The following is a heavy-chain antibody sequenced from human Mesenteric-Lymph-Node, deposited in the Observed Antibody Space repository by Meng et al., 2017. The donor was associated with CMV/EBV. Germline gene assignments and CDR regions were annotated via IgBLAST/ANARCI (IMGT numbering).Heavy chain of an antibody. CDR2: IYYTGNA. CDR3: VRHAGDCSGGSCLEYFLY. J-gene: IGHJ1*01. V-gene: IGHV4-39*01. CDR1: SISSSKNY. Sequence: SISSSKNYWGWIRQPPGKGLEWIGSIYYTGNAYYNPSLKSRVTISVDTSKNQFSLKLSSVTAADTAVYYCVRHAGDCSGGSCLEYFLYWGQGTLVTVSS. D-gene: IGHD2-15*01.